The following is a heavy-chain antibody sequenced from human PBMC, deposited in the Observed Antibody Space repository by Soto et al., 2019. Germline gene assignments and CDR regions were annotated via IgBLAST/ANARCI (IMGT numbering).Heavy chain of an antibody. D-gene: IGHD6-19*01. CDR2: ISGSGGST. V-gene: IGHV3-23*01. CDR1: GFTFSSYA. Sequence: GGSLRLSCAASGFTFSSYAMTWVRQAPGKGLEWVSGISGSGGSTYYADSVKGRFTISRDNSKNTLYLQMNSLRADDTAVYYCAKGLTVPGSFDQWGQGTLVTVSS. J-gene: IGHJ4*02. CDR3: AKGLTVPGSFDQ.